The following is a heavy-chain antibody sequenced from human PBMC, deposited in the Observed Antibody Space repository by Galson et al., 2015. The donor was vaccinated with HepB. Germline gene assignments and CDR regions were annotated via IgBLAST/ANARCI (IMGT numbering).Heavy chain of an antibody. D-gene: IGHD6-19*01. J-gene: IGHJ4*02. CDR1: GFTFSSYW. Sequence: SLRLSCAASGFTFSSYWMTWVRQAPGTGLEWVANIKQDGSEKYYVDSVKGRFTIPRDNAKNSLYLQMNSLRTEDTAVYFCARDSRYSSVWSPRPLDYWGQGTLVTVSS. V-gene: IGHV3-7*03. CDR3: ARDSRYSSVWSPRPLDY. CDR2: IKQDGSEK.